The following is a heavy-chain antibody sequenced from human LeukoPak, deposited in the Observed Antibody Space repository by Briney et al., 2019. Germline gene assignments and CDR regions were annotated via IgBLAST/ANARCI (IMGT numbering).Heavy chain of an antibody. Sequence: SETLSLTCAVSGGSISSGGYSWSWIRQPPGKGLEWIGYIYHSGSTYYNPSLKSRVTISVDSSKNQFSLKLSSVTAADTAVYYCARYYDGFDPWGQGTLVTASS. CDR3: ARYYDGFDP. J-gene: IGHJ5*02. CDR2: IYHSGST. V-gene: IGHV4-30-2*01. CDR1: GGSISSGGYS. D-gene: IGHD3-3*01.